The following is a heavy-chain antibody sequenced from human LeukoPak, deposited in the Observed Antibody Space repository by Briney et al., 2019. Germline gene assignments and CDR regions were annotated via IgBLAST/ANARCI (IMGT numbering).Heavy chain of an antibody. CDR2: ISRSRSII. D-gene: IGHD5-18*01. CDR1: GFTFSSYS. V-gene: IGHV3-48*01. J-gene: IGHJ4*02. CDR3: ARARGYSYGYSDY. Sequence: GGSLRLSCAGSGFTFSSYSMNWVRQAPGKGLEWVSYISRSRSIIDYAASVKGRFPIPRDNAKNSLYLQMNTLRAEDTAVYYCARARGYSYGYSDYWGQGTLVTVSS.